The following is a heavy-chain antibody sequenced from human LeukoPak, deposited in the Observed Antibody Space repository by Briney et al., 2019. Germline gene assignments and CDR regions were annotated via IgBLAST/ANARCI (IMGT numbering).Heavy chain of an antibody. CDR1: GFTFSDYY. Sequence: PGGSLRLSCVASGFTFSDYYMSWIRQAPGKGLEWVSYISSSGSTIYYADSVKGRFTISRDNAKNSLYLQMNSLRAEDTAVYYCARDRTGRYYYYYYMDVWGKGTTVTVSS. CDR2: ISSSGSTI. D-gene: IGHD4-17*01. V-gene: IGHV3-11*01. CDR3: ARDRTGRYYYYYYMDV. J-gene: IGHJ6*03.